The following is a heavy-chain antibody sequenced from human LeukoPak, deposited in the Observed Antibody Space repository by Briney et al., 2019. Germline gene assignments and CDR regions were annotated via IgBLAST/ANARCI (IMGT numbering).Heavy chain of an antibody. J-gene: IGHJ4*02. Sequence: ASVKVSCKASGYTFTGNHIHWVRQAPGQGLEWMGWINPNSGGTNYAQKFQGRVTMTRDTSISTAYMELSRLRSDDTAVYYCAKDRSGIVVVPAAATFDYWGQGTLVTVSS. D-gene: IGHD2-2*01. V-gene: IGHV1-2*02. CDR2: INPNSGGT. CDR1: GYTFTGNH. CDR3: AKDRSGIVVVPAAATFDY.